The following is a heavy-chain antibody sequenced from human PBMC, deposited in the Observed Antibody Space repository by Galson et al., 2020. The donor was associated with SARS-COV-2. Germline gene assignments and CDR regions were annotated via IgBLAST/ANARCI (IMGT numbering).Heavy chain of an antibody. CDR1: GTSISSGSYS. J-gene: IGHJ3*02. CDR3: ARLHYGEYAPEAFDI. D-gene: IGHD4-17*01. V-gene: IGHV4-30-2*01. CDR2: ISHSGGT. Sequence: SETLSLTCAASGTSISSGSYSWNWIRQPPGKGLERSGYISHSGGTYYNPSLKSRVTISGDRSKNQFSLRLSSVTAADTAVYYCARLHYGEYAPEAFDIWGPGTRVTVAS.